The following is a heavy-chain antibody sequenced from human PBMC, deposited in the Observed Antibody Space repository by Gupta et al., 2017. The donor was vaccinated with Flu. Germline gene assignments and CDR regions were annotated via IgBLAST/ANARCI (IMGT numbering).Heavy chain of an antibody. Sequence: QVQLVESGGGVVQTGRSLRLSCAGSGFIFSSYAIHWVRQAPGKGLEWVAVISYDGTNKYYGGSVKGRFTISRDNPENMVYLQMNSLRDEDTAVYYCAKVVGSYHYYYAMDVWGQGTTVTVSS. CDR1: GFIFSSYA. J-gene: IGHJ6*02. D-gene: IGHD2-2*01. CDR3: AKVVGSYHYYYAMDV. CDR2: ISYDGTNK. V-gene: IGHV3-30*18.